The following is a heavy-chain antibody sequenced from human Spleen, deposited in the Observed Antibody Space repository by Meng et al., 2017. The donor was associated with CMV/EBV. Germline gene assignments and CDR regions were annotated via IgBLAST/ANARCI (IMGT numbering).Heavy chain of an antibody. CDR3: ARARSLGY. V-gene: IGHV4-61*01. Sequence: SETLSLTCTVSGGSVSSGSYYWSWLRQPPGKGLEWIGYISYIGSTNYNPSLKSRVTISVDTSKNQFSLKLSSVTAADTAVYYCARARSLGYWGQGALVTVSS. CDR2: ISYIGST. CDR1: GGSVSSGSYY. J-gene: IGHJ4*02. D-gene: IGHD6-13*01.